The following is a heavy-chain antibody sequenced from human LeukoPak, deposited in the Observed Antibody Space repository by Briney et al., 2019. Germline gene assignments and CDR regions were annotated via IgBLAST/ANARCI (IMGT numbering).Heavy chain of an antibody. Sequence: LTGGSLRLSCAASGFTFSSYGMHWVRQAPGKGLEWVAVIWYDGSNKYYADSVKGRFTISRDNSKNTLYLQMNSLRAEDTAVYYCANVPLSSSWYGPGDYWGQGTLVTVSS. CDR1: GFTFSSYG. J-gene: IGHJ4*02. CDR3: ANVPLSSSWYGPGDY. CDR2: IWYDGSNK. D-gene: IGHD6-13*01. V-gene: IGHV3-33*08.